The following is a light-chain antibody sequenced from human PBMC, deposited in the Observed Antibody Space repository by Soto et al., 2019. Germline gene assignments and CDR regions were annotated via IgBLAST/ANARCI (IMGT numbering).Light chain of an antibody. CDR2: GAS. CDR3: QQYNHWPPVT. Sequence: EIVLTQSPATLSVSAGGTVTLSCRASQSIRTNVAWYQQIPGQAPRLLVYGASTRATGVPARFSGSGSGIEFTLTISSLQSEDFAVYYCQQYNHWPPVTFGGGTKVEIK. J-gene: IGKJ4*01. CDR1: QSIRTN. V-gene: IGKV3-15*01.